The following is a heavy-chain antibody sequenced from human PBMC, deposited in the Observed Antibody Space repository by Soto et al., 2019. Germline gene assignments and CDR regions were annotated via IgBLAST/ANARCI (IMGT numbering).Heavy chain of an antibody. J-gene: IGHJ4*02. D-gene: IGHD3-3*01. V-gene: IGHV3-48*02. CDR1: GFTFSSYS. CDR2: ISRTGSTA. Sequence: EVQLVESGGGLVQPGGSLRLSCAASGFTFSSYSMDWVRQAPGKGLEWVSYISRTGSTAYYADSVKGRFTISRDNAKNSLYLQMNSLRDEDTAVYYCARELWSGYSVDYFDYWGQGTLVTVSS. CDR3: ARELWSGYSVDYFDY.